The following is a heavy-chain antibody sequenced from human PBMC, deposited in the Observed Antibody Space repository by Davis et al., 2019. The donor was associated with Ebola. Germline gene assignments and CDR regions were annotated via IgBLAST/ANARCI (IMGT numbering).Heavy chain of an antibody. CDR3: AKRSDYRSFDY. J-gene: IGHJ4*02. V-gene: IGHV3-21*01. CDR2: ISSSSSYI. CDR1: GFTFSSYS. D-gene: IGHD4-11*01. Sequence: GESLKISCAASGFTFSSYSMNWVRQAPGKGLEWVSSISSSSSYIYYADSVKGRFTISRENAKNSLYLQMNSLRAEDTAVYYCAKRSDYRSFDYWGQGTLVTVSS.